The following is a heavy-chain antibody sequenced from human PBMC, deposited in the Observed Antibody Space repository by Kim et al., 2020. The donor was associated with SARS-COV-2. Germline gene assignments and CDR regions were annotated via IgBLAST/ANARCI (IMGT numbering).Heavy chain of an antibody. CDR3: ARGAVAGT. J-gene: IGHJ4*02. D-gene: IGHD6-19*01. Sequence: RITNYNPPPQSRVTVSVDASKHQFSLKLGSVTAADTAVYYCARGAVAGTWGQGTLVTVSS. V-gene: IGHV4-59*09. CDR2: RIT.